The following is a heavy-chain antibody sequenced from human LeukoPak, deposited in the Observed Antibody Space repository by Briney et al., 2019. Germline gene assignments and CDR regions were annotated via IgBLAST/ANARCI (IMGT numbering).Heavy chain of an antibody. V-gene: IGHV1-2*02. Sequence: ASVKVSCKASGYTFTGYYMHWVRQAPGQGLEWMGWINPNSGGTNYAQKFQGRVTMTRDTSISTAYMELSRLRSDDTAVYYCARLVGARAARAAYDYWGQGTLVTVSS. D-gene: IGHD6-6*01. CDR1: GYTFTGYY. CDR2: INPNSGGT. J-gene: IGHJ4*02. CDR3: ARLVGARAARAAYDY.